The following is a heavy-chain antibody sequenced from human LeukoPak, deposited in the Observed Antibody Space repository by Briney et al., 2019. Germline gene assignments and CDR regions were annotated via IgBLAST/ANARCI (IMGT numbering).Heavy chain of an antibody. J-gene: IGHJ3*02. CDR3: ARGVVPAALDAFDI. CDR1: GGSISSYY. Sequence: PSETLSLTCTVSGGSISSYYWRWLRQPPGKGLEWIGYIYYSGSTNYNPSLKSRVTISVDTSKNQFSLKLSSVTAADTAVYYCARGVVPAALDAFDIWGQGTMVTVSS. CDR2: IYYSGST. D-gene: IGHD2-2*01. V-gene: IGHV4-59*01.